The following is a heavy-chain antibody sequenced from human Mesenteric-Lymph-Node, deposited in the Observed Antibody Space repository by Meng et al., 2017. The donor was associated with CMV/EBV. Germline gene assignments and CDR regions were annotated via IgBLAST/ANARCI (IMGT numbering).Heavy chain of an antibody. Sequence: GSLRLSCTVSGYSISSGYYWGWIRQPPGKGLEWIGYSYNSGSTNYNPSLKSRVTISVDTSNNQFSLKLSSVIAADTAVYFCARGQDSSSYYFSYWFDPWGQGTLVTVSS. J-gene: IGHJ5*02. V-gene: IGHV4-38-2*02. CDR1: GYSISSGYY. D-gene: IGHD3-22*01. CDR2: SYNSGST. CDR3: ARGQDSSSYYFSYWFDP.